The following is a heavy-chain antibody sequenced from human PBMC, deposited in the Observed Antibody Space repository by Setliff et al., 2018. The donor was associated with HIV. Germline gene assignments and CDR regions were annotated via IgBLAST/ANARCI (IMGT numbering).Heavy chain of an antibody. V-gene: IGHV4-59*01. J-gene: IGHJ6*03. Sequence: PSETLSLTCTVSGGSISSYYWSWIRQPPGKGLEWIGYIYYSGSTNYNPFLKSRVTISVDTSKNQFSLKLSSVTAADTAVYYCARVGVDVVRHYYYYMDVWGKGTTVTSP. CDR2: IYYSGST. CDR3: ARVGVDVVRHYYYYMDV. CDR1: GGSISSYY. D-gene: IGHD3-10*01.